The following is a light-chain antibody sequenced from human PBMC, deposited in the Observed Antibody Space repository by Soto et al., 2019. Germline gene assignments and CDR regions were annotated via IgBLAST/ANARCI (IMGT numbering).Light chain of an antibody. Sequence: SYELTQPPSVSVSPGQTASITCSGDKLGDKYACWYQQKPGQSPVLVIYQDSKPPSGIPERFSGSNSGNTATLTISGTQAEDEADYYCTSYSSSSTFYVFGTGTKLTVL. CDR3: TSYSSSSTFYV. J-gene: IGLJ1*01. V-gene: IGLV3-1*01. CDR1: KLGDKY. CDR2: QDS.